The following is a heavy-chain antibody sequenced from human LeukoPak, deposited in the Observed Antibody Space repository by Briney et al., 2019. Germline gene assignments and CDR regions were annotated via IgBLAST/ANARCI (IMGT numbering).Heavy chain of an antibody. Sequence: GGSLRLSCAASGLTFSSYSMNWVRQAPGKGLDWVSSISSSSSYIYYADLVKGRFTISRDNSKNSLYLQMNSLRAEDTAVYYCARDPQLEAYFDYWGQGTLVTVSS. CDR2: ISSSSSYI. V-gene: IGHV3-21*01. D-gene: IGHD1-1*01. J-gene: IGHJ4*02. CDR3: ARDPQLEAYFDY. CDR1: GLTFSSYS.